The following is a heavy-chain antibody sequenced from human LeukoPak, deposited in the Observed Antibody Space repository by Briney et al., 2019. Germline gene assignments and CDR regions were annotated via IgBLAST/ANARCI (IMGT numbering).Heavy chain of an antibody. D-gene: IGHD2-15*01. CDR3: AREGYLGYCSGGSCFNWFDP. CDR1: GFTFSSYG. Sequence: PGRSLRLSCAASGFTFSSYGMHRVRQAPGKGLEWVAVIWYDGSNKYYADSVKGRFTISRDNSKNTLYLQMNSLRAEDTAVYYCAREGYLGYCSGGSCFNWFDPWGQGTLVTVSS. J-gene: IGHJ5*02. V-gene: IGHV3-33*01. CDR2: IWYDGSNK.